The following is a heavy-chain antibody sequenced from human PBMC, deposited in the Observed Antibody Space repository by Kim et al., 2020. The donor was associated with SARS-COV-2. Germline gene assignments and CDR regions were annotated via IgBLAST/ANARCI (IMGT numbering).Heavy chain of an antibody. CDR1: GFTFSSYS. V-gene: IGHV3-21*01. J-gene: IGHJ4*02. CDR2: ISSSSSYI. Sequence: GGSLRLSCAASGFTFSSYSMNWVRQAPGKGLEWVSSISSSSSYIYYADSVKGRFTISRDNAKNSLYLQMNSLRAEDTAVYYCARGPSSGSYFLVYWGQGTLVTVSS. D-gene: IGHD3-10*01. CDR3: ARGPSSGSYFLVY.